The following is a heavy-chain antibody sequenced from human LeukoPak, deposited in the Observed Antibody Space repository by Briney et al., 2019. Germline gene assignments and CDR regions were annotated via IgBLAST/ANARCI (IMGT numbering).Heavy chain of an antibody. D-gene: IGHD2-2*01. CDR3: TKGGLGCSTTTCFDY. V-gene: IGHV3-23*01. CDR1: GFTFSSSA. CDR2: IGGNDGST. J-gene: IGHJ4*02. Sequence: GGSLRLSCATSGFTFSSSAMTWVRQAPGKGLEWVSSIGGNDGSTYYADSVKGRFTVSRDNSKFTLYLQMNSLGAEDAAVYYCTKGGLGCSTTTCFDYWGQGTLVTVSS.